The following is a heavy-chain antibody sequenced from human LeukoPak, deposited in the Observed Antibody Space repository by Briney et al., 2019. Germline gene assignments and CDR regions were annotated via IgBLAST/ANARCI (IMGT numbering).Heavy chain of an antibody. CDR1: GYTFTGYY. V-gene: IGHV1-69*13. CDR3: ARGSGYSYGQNFDY. Sequence: SVKVSCKASGYTFTGYYMHWVRQAPGQGLEWMGGIIPIFGTANYAQKFQGRVTITADESTSTAYMELSSLRSEDTAVYYCARGSGYSYGQNFDYWGQGTLVAVSS. D-gene: IGHD5-18*01. CDR2: IIPIFGTA. J-gene: IGHJ4*02.